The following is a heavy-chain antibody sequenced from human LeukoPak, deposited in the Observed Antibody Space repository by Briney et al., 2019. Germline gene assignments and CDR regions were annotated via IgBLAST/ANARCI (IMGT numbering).Heavy chain of an antibody. J-gene: IGHJ4*02. CDR3: ARDTARTLPGYYFDY. V-gene: IGHV1-18*01. CDR2: ISAYNGNT. D-gene: IGHD2-2*01. CDR1: GYTFTSYG. Sequence: GASVRVSCKASGYTFTSYGISWVRQAPGQGLEWMGWISAYNGNTNYAQKLQGRVTMTTDTSTSTAYMELRSLRSDDTAVYYCARDTARTLPGYYFDYWGQGTLVTVSS.